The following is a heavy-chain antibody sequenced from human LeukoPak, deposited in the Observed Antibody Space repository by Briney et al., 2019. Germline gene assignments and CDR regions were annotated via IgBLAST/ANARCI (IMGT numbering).Heavy chain of an antibody. V-gene: IGHV1-46*01. Sequence: GASVKVSCKASGYTFTSNYIHWVRQAPGQGLEWMGMIYPRDGSTSYAQKFQGRVTMTRNTSISTAYMELSSLRSEDTAVYYCARGNPLTEGDYWGQGTLVTVSS. J-gene: IGHJ4*02. CDR1: GYTFTSNY. CDR3: ARGNPLTEGDY. CDR2: IYPRDGST.